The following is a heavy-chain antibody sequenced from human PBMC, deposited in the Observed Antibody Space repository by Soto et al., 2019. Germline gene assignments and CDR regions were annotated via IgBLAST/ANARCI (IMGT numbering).Heavy chain of an antibody. CDR1: GGSISSYY. CDR2: IYYSGST. Sequence: SETLSLTCTVSGGSISSYYWSWIRQPPGKGLEWIGYIYYSGSTNYNPSLKSRVTISVDTSKNQFSLKLSSVTAADTAVYYCARNNYYYYGMDVWSQGTTVTVSS. J-gene: IGHJ6*02. CDR3: ARNNYYYYGMDV. V-gene: IGHV4-59*01.